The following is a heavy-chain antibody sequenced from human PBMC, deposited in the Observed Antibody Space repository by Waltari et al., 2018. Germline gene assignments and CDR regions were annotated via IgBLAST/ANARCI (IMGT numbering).Heavy chain of an antibody. CDR2: IGTAGDT. D-gene: IGHD3-22*01. CDR1: GFTFSSYD. CDR3: ARRGYDNSGYYYFDY. V-gene: IGHV3-13*01. Sequence: EVQLVESGGGLVQPGGSLRLSCAASGFTFSSYDIHWVRQATGKGLEWVSAIGTAGDTYYPGSVKGRFTISRENAKNSLYLQMNSLRAGDTAVYYCARRGYDNSGYYYFDYWGQGTLVTVSS. J-gene: IGHJ4*02.